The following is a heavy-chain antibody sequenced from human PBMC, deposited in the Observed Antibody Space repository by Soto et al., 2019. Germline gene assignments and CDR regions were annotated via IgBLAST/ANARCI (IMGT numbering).Heavy chain of an antibody. CDR3: AKDRCMAPDVTAIHDY. D-gene: IGHD2-8*01. CDR2: ISYDGSIT. CDR1: GFTFSTYG. V-gene: IGHV3-30*18. Sequence: PGGSLRLSCAASGFTFSTYGMHWVRQAPGKGLEWVAVISYDGSITHYADSLKGRFTISRDNSKNTLFLQIYSLSAEDTAVYYCAKDRCMAPDVTAIHDYWGQGTLVTVSS. J-gene: IGHJ4*02.